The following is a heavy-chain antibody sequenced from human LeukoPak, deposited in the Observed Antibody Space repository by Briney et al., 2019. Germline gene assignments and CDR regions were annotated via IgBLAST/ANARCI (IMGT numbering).Heavy chain of an antibody. Sequence: GGSLRLSCAASKFTFSDYWMSWVRLAPGKGLEWVANIKQDGSERYYVDSVKGRFTISRDNGKRSLYLQMNSLRAEDTAVYYCARAAIAAARIYYYMDVWGKGTTVTVSS. V-gene: IGHV3-7*01. D-gene: IGHD6-13*01. CDR2: IKQDGSER. J-gene: IGHJ6*03. CDR3: ARAAIAAARIYYYMDV. CDR1: KFTFSDYW.